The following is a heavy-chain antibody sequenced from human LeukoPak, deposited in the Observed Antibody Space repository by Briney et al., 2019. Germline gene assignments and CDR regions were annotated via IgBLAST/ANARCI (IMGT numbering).Heavy chain of an antibody. V-gene: IGHV3-30*04. CDR2: LSSDRSIQ. Sequence: GGSLRLSCAASGFTFGNYAMHWVRQAPGKGLEWVTLLSSDRSIQYYTDSVKGRFTISRDNPMNTLYLQMNRLRAEDTAVYYCARVSSFYVSGWGYSDLWGRGTLVTVSS. CDR1: GFTFGNYA. D-gene: IGHD6-19*01. CDR3: ARVSSFYVSGWGYSDL. J-gene: IGHJ2*01.